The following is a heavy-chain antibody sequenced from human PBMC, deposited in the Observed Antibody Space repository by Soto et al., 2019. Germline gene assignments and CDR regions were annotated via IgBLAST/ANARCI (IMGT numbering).Heavy chain of an antibody. Sequence: QVQLVQSGAEVKKPGASVKVSCKASGYTFTSYAMHWVRQAPGQRLEWMGWINAGNGNTKYSQKFQGRVTITRDTSASTAYMELSSLRSEDTAVYYCASGWPQIAVAPTDYWGQGTLVTVSS. CDR1: GYTFTSYA. V-gene: IGHV1-3*01. CDR3: ASGWPQIAVAPTDY. CDR2: INAGNGNT. J-gene: IGHJ4*02. D-gene: IGHD6-19*01.